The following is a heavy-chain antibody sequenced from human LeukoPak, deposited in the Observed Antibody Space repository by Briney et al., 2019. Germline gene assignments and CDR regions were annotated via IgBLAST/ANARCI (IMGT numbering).Heavy chain of an antibody. Sequence: PGGSLRLSCAASGFTVSSNYMSWVRQAPGKGLEWVSVIYSGGSTYYADSVKGRFTISRDNAKSSQYLQMNSLRAEDTAVYYCGRSELGYNYHYMDVWGKGTTVTVSS. CDR3: GRSELGYNYHYMDV. CDR2: IYSGGST. CDR1: GFTVSSNY. J-gene: IGHJ6*03. V-gene: IGHV3-66*01. D-gene: IGHD7-27*01.